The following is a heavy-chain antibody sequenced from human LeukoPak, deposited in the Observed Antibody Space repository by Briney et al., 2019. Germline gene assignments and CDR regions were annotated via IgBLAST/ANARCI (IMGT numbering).Heavy chain of an antibody. CDR2: IKQDGSEK. CDR1: GFTFSSYW. J-gene: IGHJ6*02. Sequence: PGGSLRLSCAASGFTFSSYWMSWVRQAPGKGLEWVANIKQDGSEKYYVDSVKGRFTISRDNAKNSLYLQMNSLRAEDTAVYYCARGMIVVALYYYYGMDVWGQGTTVTVSS. V-gene: IGHV3-7*01. D-gene: IGHD3-22*01. CDR3: ARGMIVVALYYYYGMDV.